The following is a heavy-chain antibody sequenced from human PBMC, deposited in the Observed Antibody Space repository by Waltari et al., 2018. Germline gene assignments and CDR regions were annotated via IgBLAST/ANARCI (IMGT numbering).Heavy chain of an antibody. V-gene: IGHV4-59*08. J-gene: IGHJ4*03. CDR2: IRHTGDT. CDR3: ALWESGWRAFRF. Sequence: YFWNWIRQAPGKGPEWIGYIRHTGDTKHNPSLKSRVTMSVDTSRNDFSLRLSSVTAADTAVYYCALWESGWRAFRFWGQGTLGTVSS. CDR1: YF. D-gene: IGHD6-19*01.